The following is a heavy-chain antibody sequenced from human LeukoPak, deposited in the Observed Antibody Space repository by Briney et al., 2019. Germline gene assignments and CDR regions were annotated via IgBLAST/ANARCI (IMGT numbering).Heavy chain of an antibody. V-gene: IGHV3-21*01. CDR1: GFTFSSYT. J-gene: IGHJ6*02. Sequence: PGGSLRLSCAASGFTFSSYTMTWVRQAPGKGLEWVSSISSSSNYIYYADSVKGRFTSSRDNAKNSLYLQMNSLRAEDTAVYYCARVTGSGYQLPTYYYGMDVWGQGTTVTVSS. D-gene: IGHD2-2*01. CDR3: ARVTGSGYQLPTYYYGMDV. CDR2: ISSSSNYI.